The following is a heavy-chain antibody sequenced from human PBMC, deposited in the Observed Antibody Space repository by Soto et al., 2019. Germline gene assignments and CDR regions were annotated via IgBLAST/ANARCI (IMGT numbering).Heavy chain of an antibody. CDR2: ISGSGGST. V-gene: IGHV3-23*01. CDR3: AKGLMVYAIRRGYSYGY. D-gene: IGHD2-8*01. CDR1: GFTFSSYA. Sequence: PGGSLRLSCAASGFTFSSYAMSWVRQAPGKGLEWVSAISGSGGSTYYADSVKGRFTISRDNSKNTLYLQMNSLRAEDTAVYYCAKGLMVYAIRRGYSYGYWGQGTLVIGSS. J-gene: IGHJ1*01.